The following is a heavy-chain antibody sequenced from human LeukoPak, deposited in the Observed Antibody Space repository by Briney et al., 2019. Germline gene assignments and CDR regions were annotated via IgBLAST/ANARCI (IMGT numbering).Heavy chain of an antibody. V-gene: IGHV1-69*05. Sequence: ASVKVSCKASGGTFSSYAISWVRQAPGQGLEWMGGIIPIFGTANYAQKFQSRVTITTDESTSTAYMELSSLRSEDTAVYYCVRGQQLEYFQHWGQGTLVTVSS. CDR3: VRGQQLEYFQH. D-gene: IGHD6-13*01. CDR1: GGTFSSYA. J-gene: IGHJ1*01. CDR2: IIPIFGTA.